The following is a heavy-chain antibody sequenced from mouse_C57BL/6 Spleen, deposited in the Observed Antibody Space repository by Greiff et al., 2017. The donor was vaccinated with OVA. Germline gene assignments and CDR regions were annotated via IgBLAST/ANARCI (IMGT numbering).Heavy chain of an antibody. CDR2: INPYNGGT. CDR1: GYTFTDYY. D-gene: IGHD1-1*01. CDR3: ANYYGVLYYFDY. V-gene: IGHV1-19*01. J-gene: IGHJ2*01. Sequence: VQLQQSGPVLVKPGASVKMSCKASGYTFTDYYMNWVKQSHGKSLEWIGVINPYNGGTSYNRKFKGKATLTVDKSSSTAYMELNSLTSEDSAVYYCANYYGVLYYFDYWGQGTTLTVSS.